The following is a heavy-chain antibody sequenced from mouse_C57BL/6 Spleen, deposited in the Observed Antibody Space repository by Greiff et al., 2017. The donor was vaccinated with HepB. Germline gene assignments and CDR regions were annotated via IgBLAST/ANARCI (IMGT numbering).Heavy chain of an antibody. CDR3: ARGDIVPFYYAMDY. D-gene: IGHD2-12*01. J-gene: IGHJ4*01. V-gene: IGHV1-81*01. CDR2: IYPRSGNT. CDR1: GYTFTSYG. Sequence: QVQLQQSGAELARPGASVKLSCKASGYTFTSYGISWVKQRTGQGLEWIGEIYPRSGNTYYNEKFKGKATLTADKSSSTAYMELRSLTSEDSAVYFCARGDIVPFYYAMDYWGQGTSGTVSS.